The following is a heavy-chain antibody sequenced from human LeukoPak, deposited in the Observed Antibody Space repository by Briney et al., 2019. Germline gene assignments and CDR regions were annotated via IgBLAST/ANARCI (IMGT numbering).Heavy chain of an antibody. V-gene: IGHV4-4*07. D-gene: IGHD6-19*01. Sequence: PSETLSLTCTVSGDSISNYYWSWIRQPAGKGLEWIGRIYTSGSTNYNPSLKSRVTMSVDTSKNQFSLKLSSVTAADTAVYYCARARIIAVAANPFFDYWGQGTLVTVSS. J-gene: IGHJ4*02. CDR2: IYTSGST. CDR3: ARARIIAVAANPFFDY. CDR1: GDSISNYY.